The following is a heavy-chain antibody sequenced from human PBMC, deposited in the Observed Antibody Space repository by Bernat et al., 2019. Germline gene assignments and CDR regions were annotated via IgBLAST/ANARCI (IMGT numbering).Heavy chain of an antibody. V-gene: IGHV1-2*04. J-gene: IGHJ3*02. Sequence: QVQLVQSGAEVKKPGASVKVSCKASGYTFTGYYMHWVRQAPGQGLEWMGWINPNSGGTNYAQKFQGWVTMTRDTTISAAYMELRRLRSDDTAVYYCARDRGRNPGRGDAFDIWGQGTMVTVSS. CDR3: ARDRGRNPGRGDAFDI. CDR2: INPNSGGT. CDR1: GYTFTGYY. D-gene: IGHD3-10*01.